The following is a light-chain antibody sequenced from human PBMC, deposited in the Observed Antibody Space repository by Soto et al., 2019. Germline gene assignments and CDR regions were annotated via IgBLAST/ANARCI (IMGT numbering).Light chain of an antibody. CDR2: DAS. CDR1: QSVNNY. CDR3: QHRNNRPFS. J-gene: IGKJ3*01. V-gene: IGKV3-11*01. Sequence: ESMLTQSPATLSLSTGERETLYCRASQSVNNYLAWYQQRPGQAPRLLIYDASYRATGIPARFSGSGSGTDFTLTISSLEPEDFAVYYCQHRNNRPFSFGPGTKVDIK.